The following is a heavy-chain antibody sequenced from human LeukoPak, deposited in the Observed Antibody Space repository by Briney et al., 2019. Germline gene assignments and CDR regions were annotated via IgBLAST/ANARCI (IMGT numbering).Heavy chain of an antibody. D-gene: IGHD5-24*01. V-gene: IGHV3-74*01. CDR2: IINDGSST. Sequence: GGSLGLSCAASGFNFKNYWMHWVRQAPGKGLGWVSRIINDGSSTTYADSVKGRFTISRDNAKDTLYLQMNSLSVEDTAVYYCARVADGDKYGGRDYWGQGALVIVSS. J-gene: IGHJ4*02. CDR3: ARVADGDKYGGRDY. CDR1: GFNFKNYW.